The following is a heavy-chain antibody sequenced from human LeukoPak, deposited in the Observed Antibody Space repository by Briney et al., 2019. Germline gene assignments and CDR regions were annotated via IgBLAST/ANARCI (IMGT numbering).Heavy chain of an antibody. CDR3: ARDPYNWNYIDY. CDR2: IYSGGST. V-gene: IGHV3-66*02. Sequence: GGSLRLSCAASGLTVSSNYMTWVRQAPGKGLEWVSVIYSGGSTYYADSVKGRFTISRDNYKNTVYLQMNSLRVEDTAVYYCARDPYNWNYIDYWGQGTLVTVSS. J-gene: IGHJ4*02. D-gene: IGHD1-1*01. CDR1: GLTVSSNY.